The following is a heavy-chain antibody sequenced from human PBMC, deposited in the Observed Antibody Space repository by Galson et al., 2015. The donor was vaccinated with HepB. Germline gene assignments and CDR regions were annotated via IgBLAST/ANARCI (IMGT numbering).Heavy chain of an antibody. CDR1: GYTFTSYG. CDR2: ISAYNGNT. CDR3: ARDLYGRHYYGSGSYVDLRY. J-gene: IGHJ4*02. V-gene: IGHV1-18*01. Sequence: SVKVSCKASGYTFTSYGISWVRQAPGQGLERMGWISAYNGNTNYAQKLQGRVTMTTDTSTSTAYMELRSLRSDDTAVYYCARDLYGRHYYGSGSYVDLRYWGQGTLVTVSS. D-gene: IGHD3-10*01.